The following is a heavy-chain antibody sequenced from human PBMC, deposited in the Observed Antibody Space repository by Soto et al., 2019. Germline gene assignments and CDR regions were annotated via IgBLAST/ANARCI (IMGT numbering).Heavy chain of an antibody. CDR3: AHRQRTVYFDY. V-gene: IGHV2-5*02. Sequence: QITLKESGPTLVKPTQTLTLTCTFSGFSLSTSGVGVGWIRQPPGKALEWFALIYWDDDKRYSPSLKSRLAITEDTSKNQVVLTMTNMDPVDTATYYCAHRQRTVYFDYWGQGTLVTVSS. CDR1: GFSLSTSGVG. CDR2: IYWDDDK. D-gene: IGHD4-17*01. J-gene: IGHJ4*02.